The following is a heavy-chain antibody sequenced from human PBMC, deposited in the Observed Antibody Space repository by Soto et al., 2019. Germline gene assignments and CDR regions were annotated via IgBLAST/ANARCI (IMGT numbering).Heavy chain of an antibody. CDR1: GFTFSSYA. J-gene: IGHJ5*02. V-gene: IGHV3-30-3*01. CDR2: ISYDGSNK. CDR3: ARDMAKLAALNWFDP. D-gene: IGHD3-3*02. Sequence: PGESLKISCAASGFTFSSYAMHWVRQAPGKGLEWVAVISYDGSNKYYADSVKGRFTISRDNSKNTLYLQMNSLRAEDTAVYYCARDMAKLAALNWFDPWGQGTLVTVSS.